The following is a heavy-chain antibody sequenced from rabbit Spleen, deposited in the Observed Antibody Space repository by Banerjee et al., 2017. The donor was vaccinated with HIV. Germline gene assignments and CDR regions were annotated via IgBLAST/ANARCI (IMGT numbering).Heavy chain of an antibody. CDR2: IDTGCGGTT. CDR1: GFSFSSTYY. CDR3: ATYVDYDGDFNL. J-gene: IGHJ4*01. V-gene: IGHV1S45*01. D-gene: IGHD2-1*01. Sequence: QEQLEESGGGLVQPEGSLTLACTASGFSFSSTYYMCWVRQAPGKGLEWITCIDTGCGGTTYYASWAKGRFTISRTSSTTVTLQMTSLTAADTATYFCATYVDYDGDFNLWGPGTLVTVS.